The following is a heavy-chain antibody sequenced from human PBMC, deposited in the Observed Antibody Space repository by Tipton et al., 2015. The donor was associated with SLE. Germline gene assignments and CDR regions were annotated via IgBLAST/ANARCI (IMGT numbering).Heavy chain of an antibody. CDR2: IYPGDSKT. CDR3: ARMSSGVVPATVHWIDP. V-gene: IGHV5-51*03. CDR1: GYSFATYW. J-gene: IGHJ5*02. D-gene: IGHD2-15*01. Sequence: QLVQSGPEVKKQGESLKISCKGSGYSFATYWIGWVRQMPGKGLEWMGIIYPGDSKTRYSPSFQGHVTISADKSISTAYLQWSSLKASAPAMYFCARMSSGVVPATVHWIDPWGQGTLVTVSS.